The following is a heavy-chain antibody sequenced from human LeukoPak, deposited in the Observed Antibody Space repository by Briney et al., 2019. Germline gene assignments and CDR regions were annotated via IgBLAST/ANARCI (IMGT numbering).Heavy chain of an antibody. CDR2: ISSSSSSYI. CDR1: GFTFSSYS. D-gene: IGHD4-17*01. V-gene: IGHV3-21*01. CDR3: ARDGMTTVTTDLDH. J-gene: IGHJ4*02. Sequence: PGGSLRLSCAASGFTFSSYSMNWIRQAPGKGLEWVSSISSSSSSYIYYADSVKGRFTISRDNAKNSLYLQMNSLRAEDTAVYYCARDGMTTVTTDLDHWGQGTLVTVSS.